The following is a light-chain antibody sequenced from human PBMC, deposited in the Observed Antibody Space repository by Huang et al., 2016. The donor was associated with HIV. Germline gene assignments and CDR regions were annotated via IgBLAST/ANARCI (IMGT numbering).Light chain of an antibody. Sequence: DIQLTQSPSSLSAFVGDRVTISCRASQAIYNYLAWYQQKPGKVTKLLIYAASTLQTGVPSRYGVGGSATDFSLTINSLQPEDVATYYCQKYDNAPLTFGGGTTVEIK. CDR2: AAS. CDR1: QAIYNY. J-gene: IGKJ4*01. V-gene: IGKV1-27*01. CDR3: QKYDNAPLT.